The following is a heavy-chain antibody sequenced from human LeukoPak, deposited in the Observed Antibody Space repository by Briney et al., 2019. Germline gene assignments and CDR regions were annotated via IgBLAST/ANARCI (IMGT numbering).Heavy chain of an antibody. V-gene: IGHV3-66*01. CDR2: IYTDGST. D-gene: IGHD5-24*01. CDR1: GFTFSSYW. CDR3: ARDPHGYNSYFDY. J-gene: IGHJ4*02. Sequence: PGGSLRLSCAASGFTFSSYWLSWVRQAPGKGLEWVSVIYTDGSTYYADSVKGRFTISRDISRNTVHLQMNSLRAGDTAVYYCARDPHGYNSYFDYWGQGTLVTVSS.